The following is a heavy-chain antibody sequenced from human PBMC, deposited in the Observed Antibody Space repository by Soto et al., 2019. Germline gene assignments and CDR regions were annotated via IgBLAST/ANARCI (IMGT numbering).Heavy chain of an antibody. D-gene: IGHD3-10*01. CDR3: ATGFGDSFDY. J-gene: IGHJ4*02. V-gene: IGHV3-66*01. CDR1: GFTVSSNY. CDR2: IYSGGST. Sequence: EVQLVESGGALVQPGGSLRLSCAASGFTVSSNYMSWVRQAPGKGLEWVSAIYSGGSTYYADSVKGRFTISRDKSKNTLYLQMNTLRGEDTAVYYCATGFGDSFDYWGQGTLVTVSS.